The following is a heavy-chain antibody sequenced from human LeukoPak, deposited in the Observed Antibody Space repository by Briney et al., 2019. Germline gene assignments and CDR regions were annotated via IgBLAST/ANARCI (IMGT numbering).Heavy chain of an antibody. CDR2: VKSKTNGGTT. D-gene: IGHD4-17*01. V-gene: IGHV3-15*01. Sequence: GGSLRLSCAASGFTFSNAWMSWVRQAPGKGLEWVGRVKSKTNGGTTDYAAPVKGRFSISRDDSKNTLYLQMNSLKTEDTAVYYCTKFDYAAFEYWGQGALVTVSS. J-gene: IGHJ4*02. CDR1: GFTFSNAW. CDR3: TKFDYAAFEY.